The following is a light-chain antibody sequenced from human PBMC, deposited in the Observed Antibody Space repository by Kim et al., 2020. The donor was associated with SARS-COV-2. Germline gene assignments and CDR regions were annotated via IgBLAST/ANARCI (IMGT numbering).Light chain of an antibody. CDR3: QQYGNSPLT. J-gene: IGKJ4*02. CDR1: QSVSSSY. Sequence: EVVLTQYPGTLSLSPGERATLSCRASQSVSSSYLAWYQQKPGQTPRLLIYGASSRATDIPDRFSGSGSGTDFTLTISRLEAEDFAVYYCQQYGNSPLTFGGGTKVDIK. CDR2: GAS. V-gene: IGKV3-20*01.